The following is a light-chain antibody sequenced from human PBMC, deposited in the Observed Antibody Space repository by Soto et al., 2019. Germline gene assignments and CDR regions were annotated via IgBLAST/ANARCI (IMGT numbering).Light chain of an antibody. CDR1: SSNIGSNS. CDR2: NND. Sequence: SVLSQPPSASGPPGQRVTLSCSGSSSNIGSNSVNWYQQLPGTAPKLLIHNNDQRPSGVPDRLSGSKSGTSASLAITGLQSEDEADYYCATWDDSLNAFLFGGGTKLTVL. V-gene: IGLV1-44*01. J-gene: IGLJ2*01. CDR3: ATWDDSLNAFL.